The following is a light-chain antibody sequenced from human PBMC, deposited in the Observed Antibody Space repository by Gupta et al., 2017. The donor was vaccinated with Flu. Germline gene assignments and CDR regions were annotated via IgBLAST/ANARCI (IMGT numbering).Light chain of an antibody. CDR1: QSVGSN. V-gene: IGKV3-15*01. Sequence: GEGATLSCRASQSVGSNVAWYQQRPGQAPRLLIFGASTRATGIPGRFSGSGSGTEFTLTISSLQSEDFAVYSCQQYNNWPLTFGGGTKVEIK. CDR2: GAS. CDR3: QQYNNWPLT. J-gene: IGKJ4*01.